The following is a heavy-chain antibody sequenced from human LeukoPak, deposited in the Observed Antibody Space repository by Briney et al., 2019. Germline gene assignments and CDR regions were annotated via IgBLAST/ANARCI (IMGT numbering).Heavy chain of an antibody. CDR1: GGTFSSYA. Sequence: GALVKVSCKASGGTFSSYAISWVRQAPGQGLEWMGGIIPIFGTANYAQKFQGRVTITADESTSTAYMELSSLRPEDTAVYYCARQGRRSNWFDPWGQGTLVTVSS. V-gene: IGHV1-69*13. CDR3: ARQGRRSNWFDP. J-gene: IGHJ5*02. CDR2: IIPIFGTA. D-gene: IGHD1-1*01.